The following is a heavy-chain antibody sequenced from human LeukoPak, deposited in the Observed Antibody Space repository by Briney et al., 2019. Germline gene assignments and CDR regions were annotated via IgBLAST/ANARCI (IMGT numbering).Heavy chain of an antibody. CDR2: IIPIFGTA. CDR3: ARNYYYDSSGYYYNY. V-gene: IGHV1-69*13. CDR1: GGTFSSYA. D-gene: IGHD3-22*01. Sequence: GASVKVSCKASGGTFSSYAISWVRQAPGQGLEWMGGIIPIFGTANYAQKFQGRVMITADESTSTAYMELSSLRSEDTAVYYCARNYYYDSSGYYYNYWGQGTLVTVSS. J-gene: IGHJ4*02.